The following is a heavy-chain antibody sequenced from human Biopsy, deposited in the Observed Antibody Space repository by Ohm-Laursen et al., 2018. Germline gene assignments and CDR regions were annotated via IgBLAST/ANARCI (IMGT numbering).Heavy chain of an antibody. CDR3: ARATNSTGWPYYYFYGMDV. CDR2: IYYSGST. CDR1: GGSISSDY. Sequence: GTLSLTCTVSGGSISSDYWSWIRQTPGKGLEWIGYIYYSGSTNYNPSLKSRVTISVDASKNQFSLGLNSVTAADTAVYYCARATNSTGWPYYYFYGMDVWGQGTTVTVSS. V-gene: IGHV4-59*01. J-gene: IGHJ6*02. D-gene: IGHD2/OR15-2a*01.